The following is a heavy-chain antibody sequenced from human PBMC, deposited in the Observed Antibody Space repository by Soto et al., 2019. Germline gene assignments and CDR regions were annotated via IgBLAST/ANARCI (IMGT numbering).Heavy chain of an antibody. V-gene: IGHV1-18*04. CDR2: INGYTGNS. D-gene: IGHD6-6*01. J-gene: IGHJ6*02. CDR1: GYTFTTYG. Sequence: ASVKVSCTASGYTFTTYGISWVRQASGQGLEWMGWINGYTGNSKYAQRFQGRVTMTRDTSTSTAYMEVRSLRSDDTAVYYCARDAIATRPQYYYGMDVWGQGTTVTVSS. CDR3: ARDAIATRPQYYYGMDV.